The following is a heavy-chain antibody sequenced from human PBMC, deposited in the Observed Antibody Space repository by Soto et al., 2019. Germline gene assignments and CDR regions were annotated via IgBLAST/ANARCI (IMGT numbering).Heavy chain of an antibody. J-gene: IGHJ3*01. D-gene: IGHD1-26*01. CDR3: ASWELLSSSLLDAFDV. V-gene: IGHV1-69*01. Sequence: QVQLVQSGAEVKKPGSSVQVSCKASGGTFSRYAISWVRQAPGQGLEWMGGIIPVFGAPNYAQKFQGRVTIRSDESTSTAYMELSSLRSEDTAVYYCASWELLSSSLLDAFDVWGQGTMVTVSS. CDR1: GGTFSRYA. CDR2: IIPVFGAP.